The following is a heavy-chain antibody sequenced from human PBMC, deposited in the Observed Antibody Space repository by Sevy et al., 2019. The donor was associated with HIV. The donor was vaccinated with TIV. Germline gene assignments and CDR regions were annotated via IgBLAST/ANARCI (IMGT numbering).Heavy chain of an antibody. J-gene: IGHJ6*02. CDR1: GGSVSSGSYY. V-gene: IGHV4-61*01. CDR2: IYYSGST. Sequence: SETLSLTCTVSGGSVSSGSYYWSWIRQPPGKGLEWIGYIYYSGSTNYNPSLKSRVTISVDTSKNQFSLKLSSVTAADTXXXXXARDWSTYYYDSSGYPQIYYYGMDVWGQGTTVTVSS. D-gene: IGHD3-22*01. CDR3: ARDWSTYYYDSSGYPQIYYYGMDV.